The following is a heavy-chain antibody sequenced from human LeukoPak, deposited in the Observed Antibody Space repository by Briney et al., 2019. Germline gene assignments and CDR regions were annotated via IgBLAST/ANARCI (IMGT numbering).Heavy chain of an antibody. CDR1: GFTFSSYG. V-gene: IGHV3-21*01. CDR3: ARGGGYSGYDDTNWFDP. CDR2: ISSSSSYI. D-gene: IGHD5-12*01. Sequence: GGSLRLSCTASGFTFSSYGMHWVRQAPGKGLEWVSSISSSSSYIYYADSVKGRFTISRDNAKNSLYLQMNSLRAEDTAVYYCARGGGYSGYDDTNWFDPWGQGTLVTVSS. J-gene: IGHJ5*02.